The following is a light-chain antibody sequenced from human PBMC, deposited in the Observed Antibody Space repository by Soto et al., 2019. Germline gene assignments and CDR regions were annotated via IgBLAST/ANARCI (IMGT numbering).Light chain of an antibody. Sequence: EIVLTQSPGTLSLSPGERATLSCRASQSVSSSFLAWYQQKPGQAPRLLIYGASSRATGIPDRFSGSGSGTDFTLTISRLEPKDFAVYYCQQYDSSPWTFGHGTKVEIK. CDR2: GAS. J-gene: IGKJ1*01. CDR3: QQYDSSPWT. V-gene: IGKV3-20*01. CDR1: QSVSSSF.